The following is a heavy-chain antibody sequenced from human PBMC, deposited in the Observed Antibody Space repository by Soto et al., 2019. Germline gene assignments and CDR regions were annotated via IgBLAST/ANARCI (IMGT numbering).Heavy chain of an antibody. Sequence: SQPLSVTCTVSCDCISSRCYYRDCIRQPPGKGLEWIGSIYYSGSTYYNPSLKSRVTISVDTSKNQFSLKLSSVTAADTAVYYCARHTPAISISDHWGQGTLVTVSS. CDR2: IYYSGST. J-gene: IGHJ4*02. D-gene: IGHD2-15*01. CDR1: CDCISSRCYY. CDR3: ARHTPAISISDH. V-gene: IGHV4-39*01.